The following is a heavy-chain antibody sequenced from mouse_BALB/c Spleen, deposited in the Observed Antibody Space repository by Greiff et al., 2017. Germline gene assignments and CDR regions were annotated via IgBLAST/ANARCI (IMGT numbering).Heavy chain of an antibody. V-gene: IGHV5-6*01. Sequence: EVHLVESGGDLVKPGGSLKLSCAASGFTFSSYGMSWVRQTPDKRLEWVATISSGGSYTYYPDSVKGRFTISRDNAKNTLYLQMSSLKSEDTAMYYCARHGVTTARDYFDYWGQGTTLTVSS. CDR1: GFTFSSYG. CDR3: ARHGVTTARDYFDY. CDR2: ISSGGSYT. D-gene: IGHD1-2*01. J-gene: IGHJ2*01.